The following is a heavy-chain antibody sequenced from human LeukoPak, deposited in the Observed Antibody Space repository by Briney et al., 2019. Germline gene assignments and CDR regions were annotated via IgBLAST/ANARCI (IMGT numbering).Heavy chain of an antibody. Sequence: ASVKVSCKASGYTFTGYYMHWVRQAPGQGLEWMGWINPNSGGTNYAQKFQGWVTMTRDTSISTAYMELSRLRSDDTAVYYCASYITGTYGDDYWGQGTLVTVSS. J-gene: IGHJ4*02. V-gene: IGHV1-2*04. D-gene: IGHD1-7*01. CDR1: GYTFTGYY. CDR2: INPNSGGT. CDR3: ASYITGTYGDDY.